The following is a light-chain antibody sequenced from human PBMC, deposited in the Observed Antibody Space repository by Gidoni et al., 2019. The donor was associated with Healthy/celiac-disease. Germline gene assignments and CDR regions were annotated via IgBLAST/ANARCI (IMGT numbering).Light chain of an antibody. Sequence: EIVLTQSPATLSLSPGERATLSCRACQSVSSYLAWYQQKPGQAPRLLISYASNSATGIPARFSCSGSGTDFTLPISSLEPEYFAFYFCQRRRNWPPITFGQGTRLEI. CDR3: QRRRNWPPIT. CDR1: QSVSSY. J-gene: IGKJ5*01. CDR2: YAS. V-gene: IGKV3-11*01.